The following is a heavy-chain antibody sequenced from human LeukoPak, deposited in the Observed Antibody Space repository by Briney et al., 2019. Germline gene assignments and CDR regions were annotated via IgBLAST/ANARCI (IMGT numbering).Heavy chain of an antibody. CDR2: IYSGGST. Sequence: PGGSLRLSCAASGITVRSNYMSWVRQAPGKGLEWVSVIYSGGSTYYADSVKGRFTISRDNSKNTLNLQMNSLRAEDTAVYYCASSLEGNFWSGYHFWGQGTLVTVSS. CDR3: ASSLEGNFWSGYHF. D-gene: IGHD3-3*01. CDR1: GITVRSNY. V-gene: IGHV3-66*01. J-gene: IGHJ4*02.